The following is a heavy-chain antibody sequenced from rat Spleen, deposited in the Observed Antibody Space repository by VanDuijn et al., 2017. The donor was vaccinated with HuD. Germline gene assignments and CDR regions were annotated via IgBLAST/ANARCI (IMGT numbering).Heavy chain of an antibody. CDR2: ISTGGSDT. J-gene: IGHJ2*01. V-gene: IGHV5-25*01. CDR3: TTVDYGYNY. CDR1: GFTFSDYY. Sequence: EVQLVESGGGLVQPGRSMKLSCAASGFTFSDYYMAWVRQGPTKGLEWVASISTGGSDTYYRDSVKGRFTTSRDDAKSTLYLQMDSLRSEDTATYYCTTVDYGYNYWGQGVMVTVSS. D-gene: IGHD1-9*01.